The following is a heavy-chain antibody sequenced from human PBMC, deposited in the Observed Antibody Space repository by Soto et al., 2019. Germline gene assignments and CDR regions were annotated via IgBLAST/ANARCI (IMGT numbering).Heavy chain of an antibody. CDR1: GFTFSSYA. J-gene: IGHJ6*02. CDR3: ARTTEGDASGGLDVWGMDV. D-gene: IGHD1-1*01. V-gene: IGHV3-23*01. Sequence: EVQLLESGGGLVQPGGSLRLSCAASGFTFSSYAMSWVRQAPGKGLEWVSTISGSGGSTYYADSVKGRFTISRDNSKNTLYLQMNSLRAEDTAVYYCARTTEGDASGGLDVWGMDVWGQGTTVTVSS. CDR2: ISGSGGST.